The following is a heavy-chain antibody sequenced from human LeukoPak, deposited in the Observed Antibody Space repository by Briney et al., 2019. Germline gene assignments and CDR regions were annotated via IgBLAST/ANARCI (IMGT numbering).Heavy chain of an antibody. Sequence: GGSLRLSCAASGFTFAIHAMTWVRQAPGKGLEWVAVIWYDGSNKYYADSVKGRFTISRDNSKNSLYLQMNSLRAEDTAMYYCARDGARGAVIENNWFDPWGQGTLVTVSS. D-gene: IGHD2/OR15-2a*01. CDR1: GFTFAIHA. CDR2: IWYDGSNK. CDR3: ARDGARGAVIENNWFDP. V-gene: IGHV3-33*08. J-gene: IGHJ5*02.